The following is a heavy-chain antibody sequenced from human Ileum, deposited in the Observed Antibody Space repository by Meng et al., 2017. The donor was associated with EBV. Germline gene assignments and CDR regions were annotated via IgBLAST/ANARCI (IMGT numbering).Heavy chain of an antibody. D-gene: IGHD3-16*01. CDR3: AREGLVGDLRYFDL. Sequence: QVQLVQSGAEVKKPGXSVKVSXKASGYTFTSYGISWVRQAPGQGLEWMGRINPNSGGANYAQKFQGRVTMTRDTSISTAYMELSRLRSDDTAVYYCAREGLVGDLRYFDLWGRGTLGTVAS. V-gene: IGHV1-2*06. J-gene: IGHJ2*01. CDR1: GYTFTSYG. CDR2: INPNSGGA.